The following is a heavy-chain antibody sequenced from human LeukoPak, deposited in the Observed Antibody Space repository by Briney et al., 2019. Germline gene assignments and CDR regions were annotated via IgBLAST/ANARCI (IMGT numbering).Heavy chain of an antibody. CDR1: GFTFTSYG. CDR2: IRYDGSKK. V-gene: IGHV3-30*02. Sequence: GGSLRLSCAASGFTFTSYGMNWVRQAPGKGLEWVAFIRYDGSKKYSADSVKGRFTISRDNSKNTLYLQMNSLRAEDTAVYYCAKDYNRAYYYGSGFDYWGQGTLVTVSS. J-gene: IGHJ4*02. CDR3: AKDYNRAYYYGSGFDY. D-gene: IGHD3-10*01.